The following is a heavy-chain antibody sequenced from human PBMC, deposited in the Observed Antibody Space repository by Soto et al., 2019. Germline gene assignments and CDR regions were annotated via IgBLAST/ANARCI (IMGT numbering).Heavy chain of an antibody. CDR2: IIPIFGTT. Sequence: QVQLVQSGAEVKKPGSSVRVSCKASGGTFSSYPIGWVRQAPGQGLEWMGVIIPIFGTTNYAQRFQARVTISADESTSTAYMELSTLRYEDTGVYFCARPRTTATTKGYDYWGQGTLVTVSS. CDR1: GGTFSSYP. CDR3: ARPRTTATTKGYDY. J-gene: IGHJ4*02. D-gene: IGHD1-1*01. V-gene: IGHV1-69*01.